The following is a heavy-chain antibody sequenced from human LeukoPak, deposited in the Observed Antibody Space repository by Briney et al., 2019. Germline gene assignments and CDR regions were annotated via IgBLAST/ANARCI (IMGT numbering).Heavy chain of an antibody. CDR2: TSSSGDSM. Sequence: RPGGSLRLSCAASGFTFSDYYMSWIRQAPGKGLEWISYTSSSGDSMYYVESVRGRFTISRDNAKNSLYLRMDSLRVEDTAVYYCGRGDAGAVWGKGTTVTISS. CDR3: GRGDAGAV. CDR1: GFTFSDYY. J-gene: IGHJ6*04. D-gene: IGHD2-21*02. V-gene: IGHV3-11*01.